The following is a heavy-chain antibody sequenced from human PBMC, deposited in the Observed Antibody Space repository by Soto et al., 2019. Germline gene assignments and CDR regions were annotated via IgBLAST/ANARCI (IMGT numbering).Heavy chain of an antibody. CDR1: GFIFSNYA. V-gene: IGHV3-23*01. CDR3: AKSQSSLYYMDV. J-gene: IGHJ6*03. Sequence: EVQVLESGGGLVQPGGSLRLSCVGSGFIFSNYAMAWVRQAPGKGLEWVSGFGGSGGTYYADSVKGRYTISRDNSKNTLYLQMNSLRVEHTAVYYCAKSQSSLYYMDVWGKGTAVTVSS. CDR2: FGGSGGT.